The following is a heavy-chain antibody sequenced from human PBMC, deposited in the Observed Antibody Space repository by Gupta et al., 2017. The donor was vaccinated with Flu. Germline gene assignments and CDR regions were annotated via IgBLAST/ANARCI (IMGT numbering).Heavy chain of an antibody. V-gene: IGHV4-59*01. CDR3: ARVGYYGSGSYYEHDY. CDR2: IYYSGST. D-gene: IGHD3-10*01. J-gene: IGHJ4*02. CDR1: GASFGSDS. Sequence: QVQLQESAPGLVKPSETLSLTCSVSGASFGSDSWSCIRQPPGMGLEWIGFIYYSGSTYYNPSLKSRVAMSVDTSKNQFSLKLSSVTAADTAVYYCARVGYYGSGSYYEHDYWGQGTLVTVSS.